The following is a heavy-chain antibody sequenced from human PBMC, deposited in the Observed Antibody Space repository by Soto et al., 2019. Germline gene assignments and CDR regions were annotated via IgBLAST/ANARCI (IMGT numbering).Heavy chain of an antibody. CDR3: ARLEVTSADSFDV. CDR2: INHSGST. D-gene: IGHD2-21*02. CDR1: GDSFSGPY. Sequence: QVQLQQWGAGLLKPSETLSLTCAVYGDSFSGPYWTWIRQTPGKGLEWFGEINHSGSTDYHPSLKSRVTISADTSKNQFSLNLSSASPADTAVYFCARLEVTSADSFDVWGPGTMVTVSS. V-gene: IGHV4-34*01. J-gene: IGHJ3*01.